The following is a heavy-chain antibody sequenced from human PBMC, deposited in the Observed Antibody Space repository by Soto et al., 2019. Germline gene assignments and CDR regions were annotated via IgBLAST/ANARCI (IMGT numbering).Heavy chain of an antibody. J-gene: IGHJ5*02. V-gene: IGHV3-11*05. CDR3: ARARGIAAPVASSP. Sequence: QVQLVESGGGLVKPGGSLRLSCAASGFTFSDYYMSWIRQAPGKGLEWVSYISSSSSYTNYADSVKGRFTISRDNAKNSLYLQMNSLRAEDTAVYYCARARGIAAPVASSPWGQGTLVTVSS. D-gene: IGHD6-13*01. CDR1: GFTFSDYY. CDR2: ISSSSSYT.